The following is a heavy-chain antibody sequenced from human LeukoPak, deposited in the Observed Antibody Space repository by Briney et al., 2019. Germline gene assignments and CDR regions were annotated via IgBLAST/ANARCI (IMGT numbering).Heavy chain of an antibody. J-gene: IGHJ6*02. CDR3: ARIPYSSGWYYYYYGMDV. V-gene: IGHV1-18*04. Sequence: ASVKVSCKASGYTFTSYYMHWVRQAPGQGLEWMGWISAYNGNTNYAQKLQGRVTMTTDTSTSTAYMELRSLRSDDTAVYYCARIPYSSGWYYYYYGMDVWGQGTTVTVSS. D-gene: IGHD6-19*01. CDR1: GYTFTSYY. CDR2: ISAYNGNT.